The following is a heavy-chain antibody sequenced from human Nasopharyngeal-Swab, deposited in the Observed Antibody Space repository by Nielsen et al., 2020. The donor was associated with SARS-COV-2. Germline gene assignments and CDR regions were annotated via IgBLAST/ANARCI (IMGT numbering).Heavy chain of an antibody. CDR1: GYTFTSFA. V-gene: IGHV1-3*01. J-gene: IGHJ4*02. Sequence: ASVKVSCKASGYTFTSFAMHWVRQAHGQRLEWMGWINAGNGNTKYSQKFQGRVTITRDTSASTAYMDLSSLRSEDTAVYYCARGIAAAGTLDYWGQGTLVTVSS. D-gene: IGHD6-13*01. CDR3: ARGIAAAGTLDY. CDR2: INAGNGNT.